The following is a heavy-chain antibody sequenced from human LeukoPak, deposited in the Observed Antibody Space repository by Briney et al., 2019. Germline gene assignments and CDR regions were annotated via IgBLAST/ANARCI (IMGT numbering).Heavy chain of an antibody. Sequence: GGSLRLSCAASGFTFRDYYMSWFRQAPGKGLEWVAYISSSGGTIYHADPVKGRFTIARDNIKNALYLQMNSLRAEDTAVYYCARDRDYADYWGQGILVTVSS. CDR2: ISSSGGTI. V-gene: IGHV3-11*01. D-gene: IGHD4/OR15-4a*01. CDR3: ARDRDYADY. CDR1: GFTFRDYY. J-gene: IGHJ4*02.